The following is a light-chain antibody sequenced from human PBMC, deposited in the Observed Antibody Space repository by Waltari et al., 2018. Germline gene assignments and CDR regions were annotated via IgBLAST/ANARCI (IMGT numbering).Light chain of an antibody. CDR2: AGS. CDR1: SSDVGNYKR. CDR3: SSYAGSSKGV. J-gene: IGLJ2*01. Sequence: QSALTQHASVSGSPGQSITISCTGTSSDVGNYKRVSWYQQHPGKAPKLMIYAGSKRPSGVSDRFSGSKSGDMASLTISGLQPEDEAEYFCSSYAGSSKGVFGGGTKVTVL. V-gene: IGLV2-23*01.